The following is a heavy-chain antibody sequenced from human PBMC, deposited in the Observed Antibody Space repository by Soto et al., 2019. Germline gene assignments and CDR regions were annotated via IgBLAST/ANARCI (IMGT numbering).Heavy chain of an antibody. CDR3: ARKWFGEDYYYYMDV. Sequence: GGSLRLSCAASGFTFSSYAMSWVRQAPGKGLEWVSAISGSGGSTYYADSVKGRFTISRDNSKNTLYLQMNSLRAEDTAVYYWARKWFGEDYYYYMDVWGKGTTVTVSS. CDR1: GFTFSSYA. V-gene: IGHV3-23*01. CDR2: ISGSGGST. D-gene: IGHD3-10*01. J-gene: IGHJ6*03.